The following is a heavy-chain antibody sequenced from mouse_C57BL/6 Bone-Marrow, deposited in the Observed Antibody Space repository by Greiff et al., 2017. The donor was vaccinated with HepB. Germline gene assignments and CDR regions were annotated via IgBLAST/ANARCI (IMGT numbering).Heavy chain of an antibody. CDR2: INPNNGGT. CDR1: GYTFTDYY. J-gene: IGHJ4*01. V-gene: IGHV1-26*01. CDR3: ARGREDYEDAMDY. Sequence: EVQLQQSGPELVKPGASVKISCKGSGYTFTDYYMNWVKQSHGKSLEWIGDINPNNGGTSYNQKFKGKATLTVDKSSSTAYMELRSLTSEDSAVYYCARGREDYEDAMDYWGQGTSVTVSS. D-gene: IGHD2-4*01.